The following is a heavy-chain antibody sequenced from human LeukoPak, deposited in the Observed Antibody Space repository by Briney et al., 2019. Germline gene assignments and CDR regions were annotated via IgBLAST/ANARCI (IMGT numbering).Heavy chain of an antibody. V-gene: IGHV3-30*18. CDR1: GFTFSNYG. J-gene: IGHJ4*02. Sequence: GGSLRLSCAASGFTFSNYGIHWVRQAPGKGLEWVAVISYDGNNKYYADSVKGRFTISRDNSKNTLFLQMNSLRAEDTAVYYCAKGVDYCSGGSCPADYWGPGTLVTVSS. CDR2: ISYDGNNK. D-gene: IGHD2-15*01. CDR3: AKGVDYCSGGSCPADY.